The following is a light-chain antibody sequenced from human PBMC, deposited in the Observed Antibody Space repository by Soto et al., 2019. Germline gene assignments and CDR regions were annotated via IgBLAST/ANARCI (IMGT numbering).Light chain of an antibody. J-gene: IGKJ5*01. Sequence: EIEWTQSPATLSLSPGETATLSCRASQSVDKFLAWYQQRPGQPPRLLISDSSNRATGVPVRFSGSGSGTVFTLTIGSLEPEDSAVYYGQQRKNWPPITFGQGTRLEIK. CDR2: DSS. V-gene: IGKV3-11*01. CDR3: QQRKNWPPIT. CDR1: QSVDKF.